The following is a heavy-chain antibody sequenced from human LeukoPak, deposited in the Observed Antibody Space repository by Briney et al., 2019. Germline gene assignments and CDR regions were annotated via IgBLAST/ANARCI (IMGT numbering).Heavy chain of an antibody. CDR1: GFTFNNFA. D-gene: IGHD6-19*01. J-gene: IGHJ4*02. Sequence: PGGSLRLSCTASGFTFNNFAVTWVRQAPGQGLEWVSTITNSGSKTSYGDSVQGRFSVSRDNSRSTSYLQMNSLRAEDTAVYYCASWPGGWYGEDSWGQGTLVTVSS. CDR3: ASWPGGWYGEDS. V-gene: IGHV3-23*01. CDR2: ITNSGSKT.